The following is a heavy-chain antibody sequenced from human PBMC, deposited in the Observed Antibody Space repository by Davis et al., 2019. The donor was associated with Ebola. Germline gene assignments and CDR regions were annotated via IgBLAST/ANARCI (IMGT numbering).Heavy chain of an antibody. CDR3: AKGSIAVALFDY. CDR2: IIPIFGTA. V-gene: IGHV1-69*13. Sequence: SVKVSCKASGGTFSSYAISWVRQAPGQGLEWMGGIIPIFGTANYAQKFQGRVTITADESTSTAYMELSSLRSEDTAVYYCAKGSIAVALFDYWGQGTLVTVSS. J-gene: IGHJ4*02. CDR1: GGTFSSYA. D-gene: IGHD6-19*01.